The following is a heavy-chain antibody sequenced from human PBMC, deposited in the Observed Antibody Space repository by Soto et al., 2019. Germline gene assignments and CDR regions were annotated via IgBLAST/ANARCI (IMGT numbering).Heavy chain of an antibody. J-gene: IGHJ6*02. CDR3: AKVGHSGSYYYYYGMDV. Sequence: GGSLRLSCAASGFTFSSYAMSWVRQAPGKGLEWVSAISGSGGSTYYADSVKGRFTISRDNSKNTLYLQMNSLRAEDTAVYYCAKVGHSGSYYYYYGMDVWGQGTTVTVSS. CDR2: ISGSGGST. D-gene: IGHD1-26*01. CDR1: GFTFSSYA. V-gene: IGHV3-23*01.